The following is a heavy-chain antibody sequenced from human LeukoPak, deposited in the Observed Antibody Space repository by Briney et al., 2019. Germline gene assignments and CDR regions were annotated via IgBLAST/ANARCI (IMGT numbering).Heavy chain of an antibody. CDR3: ARSKVAGTSDY. CDR2: ISTSSSYI. CDR1: GFTFSSYN. J-gene: IGHJ4*02. V-gene: IGHV3-21*01. Sequence: GGSLRLSCAASGFTFSSYNMNWVRQAPGKGLEWVSTISTSSSYIYYADSVKGRFTISRDNGKNSLYLRMSSLRAEDTAVYYCARSKVAGTSDYWGQGTLVAVSS. D-gene: IGHD6-19*01.